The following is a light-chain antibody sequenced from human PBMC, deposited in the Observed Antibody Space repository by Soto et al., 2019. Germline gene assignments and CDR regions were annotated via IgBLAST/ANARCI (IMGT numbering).Light chain of an antibody. CDR2: DAS. CDR1: QSISSW. J-gene: IGKJ1*01. V-gene: IGKV1-5*01. Sequence: EIQMTLSPSTLSASVGDRVTITCRASQSISSWLAWYQQKPGKAPKLLIYDASSLESGVPSRFSGSGSGTEFTLTISSLQPDDFATYYCQQYNTYQGTFGPRTKVDIK. CDR3: QQYNTYQGT.